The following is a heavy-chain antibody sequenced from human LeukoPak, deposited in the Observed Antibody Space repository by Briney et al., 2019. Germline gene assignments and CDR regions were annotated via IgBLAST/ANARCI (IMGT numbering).Heavy chain of an antibody. D-gene: IGHD5-24*01. CDR3: AKRGYNLIGNYYYYGMDV. J-gene: IGHJ6*02. CDR2: ISYDGSNK. CDR1: GFTFSSYG. Sequence: GGSLRLSCAASGFTFSSYGMHWVRQAPGKGLEWVAVISYDGSNKYYADSVKGRFTISRDNSKNTLYLQMNSLRAEDTAVYYCAKRGYNLIGNYYYYGMDVWGQGTTVTVSS. V-gene: IGHV3-30*18.